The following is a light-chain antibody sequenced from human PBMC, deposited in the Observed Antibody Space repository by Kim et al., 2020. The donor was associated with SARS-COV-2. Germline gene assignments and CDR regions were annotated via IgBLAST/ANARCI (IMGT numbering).Light chain of an antibody. V-gene: IGLV1-40*01. CDR3: QSYDSSLSGWV. CDR2: DNS. CDR1: SSDVGAGYA. J-gene: IGLJ3*02. Sequence: QRVTISCTGSSSDVGAGYAVHWYQQLPGTAPKLLIYDNSDRPSGVPDRFSGSRSGTSASLAITGLQAEDEADYYCQSYDSSLSGWVFGGGTQLTVL.